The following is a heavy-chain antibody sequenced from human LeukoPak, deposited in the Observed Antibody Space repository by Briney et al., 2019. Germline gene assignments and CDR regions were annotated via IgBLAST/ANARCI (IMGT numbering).Heavy chain of an antibody. CDR3: ARDLGRAFDI. V-gene: IGHV3-74*01. CDR1: GFILSNHW. CDR2: INSDGSST. Sequence: GGSLRLSCAASGFILSNHWMHWVRQAPGKGLVWVSRINSDGSSTIYADSVKGRFTISRDNSKNTLYLQMNSLRAEDTAVYYCARDLGRAFDIWGQGTMVTVSS. J-gene: IGHJ3*02.